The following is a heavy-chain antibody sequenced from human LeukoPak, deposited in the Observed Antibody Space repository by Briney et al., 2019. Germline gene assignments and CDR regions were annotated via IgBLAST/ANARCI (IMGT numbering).Heavy chain of an antibody. Sequence: SETLSLTCTVSGGSISSYYWSWIRQPPGKGLEWIGYIYYSGSTNYNPSLKSRVTISVDTSKNQFSLKLSSVTAADTAVYYCARVVNTIFGVVFRYYYMDVWGKGTTVTVSS. D-gene: IGHD3-3*01. V-gene: IGHV4-59*01. CDR1: GGSISSYY. CDR2: IYYSGST. J-gene: IGHJ6*03. CDR3: ARVVNTIFGVVFRYYYMDV.